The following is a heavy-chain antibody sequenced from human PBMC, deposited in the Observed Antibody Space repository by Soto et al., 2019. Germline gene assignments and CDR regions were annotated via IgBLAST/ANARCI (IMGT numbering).Heavy chain of an antibody. J-gene: IGHJ4*02. Sequence: ASETLSLTCSVSGDSINSRYWSWIRQPPGKGLEWIGYIDYIGTTSYAPSLQTRVTMSVDTSKNQVSLRLRTVTAADTAVYYCVRQRGNYFDFWGQGTLVTVSS. CDR1: GDSINSRY. V-gene: IGHV4-59*11. CDR2: IDYIGTT. CDR3: VRQRGNYFDF.